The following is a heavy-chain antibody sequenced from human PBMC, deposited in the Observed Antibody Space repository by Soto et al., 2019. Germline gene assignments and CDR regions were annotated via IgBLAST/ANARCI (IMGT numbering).Heavy chain of an antibody. V-gene: IGHV3-30*03. CDR3: AAVRGPGRQWLIDAFGY. J-gene: IGHJ4*02. D-gene: IGHD6-19*01. CDR1: GFTFSIYA. CDR2: ISYDGTKT. Sequence: QVQLVESGGGVVQPGRSLRVSCAASGFTFSIYAMHWVRQAPGTGLEWVAVISYDGTKTYYADSVKGRFTISRDNSKNTVYLLRTSLRDEDTAVYYCAAVRGPGRQWLIDAFGYWGQGTVVTVSP.